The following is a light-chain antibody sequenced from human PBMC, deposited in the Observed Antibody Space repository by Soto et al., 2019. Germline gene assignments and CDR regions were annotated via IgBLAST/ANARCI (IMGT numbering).Light chain of an antibody. CDR1: QSISIW. CDR3: QQCYSYPLT. J-gene: IGKJ1*01. V-gene: IGKV1-5*03. Sequence: DIQMTQSPSTLSASVGDTVTITCRASQSISIWLAWYQQKPGKAPNLLIYRASNFESGVPSRFSGSGSGTEFTLTISSLQPDDFATYYCQQCYSYPLTFGQGTKVEIK. CDR2: RAS.